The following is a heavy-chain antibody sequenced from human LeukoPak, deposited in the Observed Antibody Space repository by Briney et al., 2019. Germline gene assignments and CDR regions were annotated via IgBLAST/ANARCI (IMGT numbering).Heavy chain of an antibody. Sequence: VASVKVSCKASGYTFTSYGMNWVRQAPGQGLVWMGWINTNTGNPTYAQGVTGRFVFSLDTSVSTAYLQISSLKAEDTAVYYCARDWGEYTSGWYSSDYFDYWGQGALVTVSS. V-gene: IGHV7-4-1*02. CDR3: ARDWGEYTSGWYSSDYFDY. CDR2: INTNTGNP. J-gene: IGHJ4*02. CDR1: GYTFTSYG. D-gene: IGHD6-19*01.